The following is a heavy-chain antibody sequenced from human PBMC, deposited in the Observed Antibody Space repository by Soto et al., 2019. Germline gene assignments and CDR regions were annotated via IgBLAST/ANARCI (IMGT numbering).Heavy chain of an antibody. V-gene: IGHV3-9*01. D-gene: IGHD3-9*01. CDR1: GFTFEDYA. CDR3: VKEAGAATGSYIDY. Sequence: GGFLRLSCTASGFTFEDYAMHWVRQSPGRGLEWVSGLHWNSDNINYADSVRGRFTISRDNTRNSLYLQMNSLRPEDTAFYFCVKEAGAATGSYIDYWGQGALVTVSS. J-gene: IGHJ4*02. CDR2: LHWNSDNI.